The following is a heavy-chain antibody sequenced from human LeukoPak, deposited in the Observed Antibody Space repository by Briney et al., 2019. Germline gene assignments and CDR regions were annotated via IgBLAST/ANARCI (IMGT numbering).Heavy chain of an antibody. D-gene: IGHD6-6*01. CDR3: ARDIVPSSS. CDR2: INHSGST. V-gene: IGHV4-34*01. J-gene: IGHJ4*02. Sequence: NPSETLSLTCAVYGGSFSGYYWSWIRQPPGKGLEWIGEINHSGSTNYNPSLKSRVTISVDTSKNQFSLKLSSVTAADTAVYYCARDIVPSSSWGQGTLVTVSS. CDR1: GGSFSGYY.